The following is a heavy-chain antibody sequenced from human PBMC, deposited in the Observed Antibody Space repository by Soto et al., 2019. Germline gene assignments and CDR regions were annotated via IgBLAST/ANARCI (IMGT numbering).Heavy chain of an antibody. D-gene: IGHD3-10*01. J-gene: IGHJ5*02. V-gene: IGHV3-21*01. CDR3: ARGITMVRGYDP. Sequence: GGSLRLSCAASGFTFSSYSMNWVRQAPGKGLEWVSSISSGSSYIYYADSVKGRFTISRDNTKNSLYLQMNSLRAEDTAVYYCARGITMVRGYDPWGQGTLVTVSS. CDR1: GFTFSSYS. CDR2: ISSGSSYI.